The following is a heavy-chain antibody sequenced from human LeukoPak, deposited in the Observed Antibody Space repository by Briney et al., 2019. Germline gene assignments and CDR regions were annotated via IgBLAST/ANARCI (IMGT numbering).Heavy chain of an antibody. D-gene: IGHD3-10*01. V-gene: IGHV1-18*01. J-gene: IGHJ4*02. CDR3: ASAEGIMVRGVISRYYFDY. CDR1: GYTFTSYG. CDR2: ISAYNGNT. Sequence: ASVTVSCTASGYTFTSYGISWVRQAPGQGLEWMGWISAYNGNTNYAQKLQGRVTMTTDTSTSTAYMELRSLRSDDTAVYYCASAEGIMVRGVISRYYFDYWGQGTLVTVSS.